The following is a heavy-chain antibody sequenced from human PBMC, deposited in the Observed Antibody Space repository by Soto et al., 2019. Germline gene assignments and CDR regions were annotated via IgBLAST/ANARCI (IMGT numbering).Heavy chain of an antibody. CDR1: GGSISSSSYY. CDR2: IYYSGST. Sequence: QLQLQESGPGLVKPSETLSLTCTVSGGSISSSSYYWGWIRQPPGKGLEWIGSIYYSGSTYYNPSLHSRFTISSDTSKNQFSLTLSSVAAADTAVYYCARHGLGYCSGGSCSERHDAFDIWGQGTMVTVSS. V-gene: IGHV4-39*01. D-gene: IGHD2-15*01. J-gene: IGHJ3*02. CDR3: ARHGLGYCSGGSCSERHDAFDI.